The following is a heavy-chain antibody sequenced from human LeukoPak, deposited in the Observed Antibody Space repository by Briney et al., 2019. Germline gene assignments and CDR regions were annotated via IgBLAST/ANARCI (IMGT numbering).Heavy chain of an antibody. D-gene: IGHD2-21*02. CDR3: ARSVVHGDCGGDCYPEALDY. Sequence: SETLCLTCTVSGYSISSGYYWGWIRHPPGKVLEGIGSIYHSGSTDYTPSLKSRFTISVDTSKNQFSLKLSSVTAADTAVYYCARSVVHGDCGGDCYPEALDYWGQGTLVTVSS. CDR1: GYSISSGYY. CDR2: IYHSGST. J-gene: IGHJ4*02. V-gene: IGHV4-38-2*02.